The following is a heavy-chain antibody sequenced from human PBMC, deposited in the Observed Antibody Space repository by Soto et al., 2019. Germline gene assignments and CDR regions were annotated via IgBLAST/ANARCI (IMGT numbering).Heavy chain of an antibody. CDR1: GFIFSTSA. D-gene: IGHD6-19*01. J-gene: IGHJ5*02. CDR3: VRRVSGWYEGWFAP. V-gene: IGHV3-23*01. Sequence: QPGGSLRLSCAASGFIFSTSAINWVRQAPGKGLEWVSTITTSDGDTYYADSVKGRFTISRDNSKNTLYLQMNSLRAEDAAVYYCVRRVSGWYEGWFAPWGQGTLVTVSS. CDR2: ITTSDGDT.